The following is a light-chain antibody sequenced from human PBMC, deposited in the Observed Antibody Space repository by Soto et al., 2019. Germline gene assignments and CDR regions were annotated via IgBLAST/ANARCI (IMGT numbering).Light chain of an antibody. CDR2: GAS. V-gene: IGKV3-20*01. J-gene: IGKJ1*01. CDR3: QQYGSSPPWT. Sequence: EIVMTQSPGTLSLSPGEGATLSCRASQSLRSRYLAWYQQKPGQAPRLLIYGASSRATGIPDRFSGSGSGTDFTLTISRLEPEDFAVYYCQQYGSSPPWTFGQGTKVDI. CDR1: QSLRSRY.